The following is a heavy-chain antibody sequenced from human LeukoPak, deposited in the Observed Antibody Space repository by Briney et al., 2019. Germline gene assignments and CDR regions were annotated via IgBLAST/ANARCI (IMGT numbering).Heavy chain of an antibody. CDR2: ITGSGGST. V-gene: IGHV3-23*01. D-gene: IGHD2-2*01. CDR3: AKDRHAPGRYCSSTSCCPFDS. CDR1: GFTFSSYA. J-gene: IGHJ5*01. Sequence: GSPMRLSSVVSGFTFSSYAMSWVRQAPGKRLEWVSGITGSGGSTYYADSVKRRFTISRDNTKNTLYLQMNSLRAEDTAVYYCAKDRHAPGRYCSSTSCCPFDSWGQGTLVTVSS.